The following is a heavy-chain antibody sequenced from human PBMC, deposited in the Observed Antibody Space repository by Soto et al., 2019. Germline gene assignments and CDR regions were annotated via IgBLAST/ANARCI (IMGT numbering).Heavy chain of an antibody. Sequence: QVQLVQSGAEVTKPGSSVKVSCKASGGTFSSYAISWVRQAPGQGLEWMGGIIPIFGTANYAQKFQGRVTITADESTSTAYMELSSLRSEDTAVYYCARVGCSGGSCYGHGMDVWGQGTTVTVSS. CDR2: IIPIFGTA. CDR3: ARVGCSGGSCYGHGMDV. CDR1: GGTFSSYA. V-gene: IGHV1-69*01. D-gene: IGHD2-15*01. J-gene: IGHJ6*02.